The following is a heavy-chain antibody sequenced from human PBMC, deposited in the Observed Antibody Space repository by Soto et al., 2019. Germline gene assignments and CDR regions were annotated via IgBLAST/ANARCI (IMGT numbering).Heavy chain of an antibody. CDR2: IQEDGSEQ. Sequence: EVQLVESGGNLVQPGGSLRLSCAASGFTFSRYWMTWVRQAPGKGLEWVATIQEDGSEQYYVDSVKGRFTISRDNAKNSLFLQMNSLKGEDTALYYCARGYCSGGSCSSSPDYWGQGTLVTVSS. D-gene: IGHD2-15*01. CDR3: ARGYCSGGSCSSSPDY. J-gene: IGHJ4*02. V-gene: IGHV3-7*01. CDR1: GFTFSRYW.